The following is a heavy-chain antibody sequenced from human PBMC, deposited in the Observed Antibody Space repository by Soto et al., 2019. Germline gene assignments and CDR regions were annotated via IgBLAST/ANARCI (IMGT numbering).Heavy chain of an antibody. D-gene: IGHD3-22*01. J-gene: IGHJ4*02. V-gene: IGHV1-69*01. CDR2: IIPSFGTA. CDR1: GGTFSSYA. Sequence: QVQLVQSGAEVKKPGSSVKVSCKASGGTFSSYAISWVRQAPGQGLEWMGGIIPSFGTANYAQKFQGRVTITADESTGTAYMELSSLRFEDTAVYYFASHSSGYRRMFDYWGQGTLVTVSS. CDR3: ASHSSGYRRMFDY.